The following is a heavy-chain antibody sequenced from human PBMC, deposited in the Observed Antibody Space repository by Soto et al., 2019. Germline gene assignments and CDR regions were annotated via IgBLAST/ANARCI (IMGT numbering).Heavy chain of an antibody. CDR2: ISSSGYSA. D-gene: IGHD2-21*02. Sequence: EVQLLESGGALVQPGVSLSLSCAASGFTYNNYAMGWVRQAPGKGLEWVSAISSSGYSAYYADSVTGRFTISRDNSRNTMFLQMNKLRAEDTAVYYCAKGSVVVTAKFDSLGQGTQVTVS. CDR1: GFTYNNYA. J-gene: IGHJ4*02. CDR3: AKGSVVVTAKFDS. V-gene: IGHV3-23*01.